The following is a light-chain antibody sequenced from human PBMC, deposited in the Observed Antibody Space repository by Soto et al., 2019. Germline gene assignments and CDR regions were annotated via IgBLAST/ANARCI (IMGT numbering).Light chain of an antibody. CDR2: GAS. CDR3: QQRNVWPPIT. J-gene: IGKJ5*01. CDR1: QSVSTY. Sequence: EIVLTQSPGTLSLSPGVRATLFCRASQSVSTYLAWYQQKPGQAPRLLIYGASTRATGIPDRFSGSGSGTDLILTISRLEPEDFAVYYCQQRNVWPPITFGQGTRLEIK. V-gene: IGKV3D-20*02.